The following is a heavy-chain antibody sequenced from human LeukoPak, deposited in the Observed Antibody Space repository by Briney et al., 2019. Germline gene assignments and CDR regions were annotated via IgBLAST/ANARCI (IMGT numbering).Heavy chain of an antibody. D-gene: IGHD6-19*01. CDR2: IITIFGTA. J-gene: IGHJ3*02. Sequence: SVKVPCKASGGTFSSYAISWVRQAPGQGLEWMGGIITIFGTANYAQKFQGRVTITTDESTSTAYMELSSLRSEDTAVYYCAREAPRYSSGWYPKRDAFDIWGQGTMVTVSS. CDR1: GGTFSSYA. CDR3: AREAPRYSSGWYPKRDAFDI. V-gene: IGHV1-69*05.